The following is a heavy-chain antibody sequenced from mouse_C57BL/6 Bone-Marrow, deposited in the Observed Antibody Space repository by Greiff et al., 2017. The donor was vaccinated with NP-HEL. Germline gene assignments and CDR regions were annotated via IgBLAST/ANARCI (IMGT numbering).Heavy chain of an antibody. J-gene: IGHJ1*03. CDR2: ISNLAYSI. CDR1: GFTFSDYG. Sequence: EVQGVESGGGLVQPGGSLKLSCAASGFTFSDYGMAWVRQAPRKGPEWVAFISNLAYSIYYADTVTGRFTISRENAKNTLYLEMSSLRSEDTAMYYCARQRIYYYGSSYSWYFDVWGTGTTVTVSS. CDR3: ARQRIYYYGSSYSWYFDV. D-gene: IGHD1-1*01. V-gene: IGHV5-15*01.